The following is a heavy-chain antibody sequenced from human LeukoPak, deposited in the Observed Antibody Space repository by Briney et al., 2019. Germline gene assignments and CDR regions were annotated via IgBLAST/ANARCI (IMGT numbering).Heavy chain of an antibody. Sequence: PGGSLRLSCAASGFTVSSNYMNWVRQAPGKGLEWVSVIYSGGSTHYADSVKGRFTISRDDSKNTLYLQMNSLRAEDTAVYYCAKDHPPYCSGTSCYPFDYWGQGTLVTVSS. CDR2: IYSGGST. CDR1: GFTVSSNY. D-gene: IGHD2-2*01. CDR3: AKDHPPYCSGTSCYPFDY. J-gene: IGHJ4*02. V-gene: IGHV3-53*01.